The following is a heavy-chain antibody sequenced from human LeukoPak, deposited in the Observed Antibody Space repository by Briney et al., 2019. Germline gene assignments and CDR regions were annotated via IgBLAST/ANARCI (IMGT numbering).Heavy chain of an antibody. CDR2: IYSGGST. CDR3: ARLGGGRNYDLLYSYYYYMDV. Sequence: GGSLRLSCAASGFTISSNYMSWVRQAPGEGLEWVSFIYSGGSTYYADSVKGRFTISRDNSKNTLYLQMNSLRAEDTAVYYCARLGGGRNYDLLYSYYYYMDVWGKGTTLTVSS. CDR1: GFTISSNY. D-gene: IGHD3-16*01. V-gene: IGHV3-53*01. J-gene: IGHJ6*03.